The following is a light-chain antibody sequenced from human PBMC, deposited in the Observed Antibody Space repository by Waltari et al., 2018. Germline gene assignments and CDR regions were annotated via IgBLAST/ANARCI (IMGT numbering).Light chain of an antibody. J-gene: IGLJ2*01. CDR3: SSSTVSMK. V-gene: IGLV2-23*01. CDR1: SSDIGNYKV. CDR2: AGE. Sequence: QSALTQPASVSGSPGQSITISCSGSSSDIGNYKVVSWYQHHPGQAPKLIIDAGEKRPPGVSNRFAGSNSGSPASLTISGLQAEDEADYYCSSSTVSMKFGGGTRLTVL.